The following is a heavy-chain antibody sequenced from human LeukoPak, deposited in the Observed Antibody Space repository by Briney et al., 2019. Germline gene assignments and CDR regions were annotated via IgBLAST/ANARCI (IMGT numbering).Heavy chain of an antibody. CDR1: GGSISSYY. CDR3: AKSLGDSSGYWIYYYYYMDV. J-gene: IGHJ6*03. CDR2: IYYSGST. D-gene: IGHD3-22*01. V-gene: IGHV4-59*01. Sequence: SETLSLTCTVSGGSISSYYWSWIRQPPGKGLEWIGYIYYSGSTNYNPSLKSRVTISVDTSKNQFSLKLSSVTAADTAVYYCAKSLGDSSGYWIYYYYYMDVWGKGTTVTVSS.